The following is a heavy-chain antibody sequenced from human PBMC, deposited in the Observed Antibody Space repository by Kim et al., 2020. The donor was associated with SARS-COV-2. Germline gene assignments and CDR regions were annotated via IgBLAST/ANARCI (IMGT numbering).Heavy chain of an antibody. J-gene: IGHJ5*02. CDR2: VYYSGTT. V-gene: IGHV4-39*01. CDR3: ARRSRGYGHVAMFWFGP. D-gene: IGHD3-22*01. Sequence: SETLSLTCSVSGDAINSGTYWWGWIRQTPGKGLEWIGNVYYSGTTYYNPSLESRVTISVDTSNNQFSLNLRSMTVAAAGVYYCARRSRGYGHVAMFWFGP. CDR1: GDAINSGTYW.